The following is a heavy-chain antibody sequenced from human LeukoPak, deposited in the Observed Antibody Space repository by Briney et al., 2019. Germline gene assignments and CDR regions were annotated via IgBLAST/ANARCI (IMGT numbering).Heavy chain of an antibody. CDR1: GGSISSYY. J-gene: IGHJ3*02. D-gene: IGHD6-19*01. CDR3: AREGGRQGYSSGWYEALDI. CDR2: IYYSGST. Sequence: SETLSLTCTVSGGSISSYYWSWIRQPPGKGLEWIGYIYYSGSTNYNPSLKSRVTISVDTSKNQFSLKLSSVTAADTAVYYCAREGGRQGYSSGWYEALDIWGQGTMVTVSS. V-gene: IGHV4-59*01.